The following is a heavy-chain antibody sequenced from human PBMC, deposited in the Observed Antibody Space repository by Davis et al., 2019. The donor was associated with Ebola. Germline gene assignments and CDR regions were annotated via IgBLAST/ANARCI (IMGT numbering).Heavy chain of an antibody. CDR1: GFSFSGYG. V-gene: IGHV3-30*02. CDR3: ANLNASLVPTIP. Sequence: GESLKISCAASGFSFSGYGMHWARQAPGKGLEWVSFIRYDASLKYYADSVKGRFTISRDNSKNMLYLQMDSLRPEDTAVYYCANLNASLVPTIPWGQGTLVTVSS. D-gene: IGHD5-12*01. J-gene: IGHJ5*02. CDR2: IRYDASLK.